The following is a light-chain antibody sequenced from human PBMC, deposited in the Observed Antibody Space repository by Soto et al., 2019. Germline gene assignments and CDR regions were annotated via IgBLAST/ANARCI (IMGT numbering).Light chain of an antibody. CDR1: QSISTY. CDR3: QQSYSIPWT. Sequence: DIQMTQSPSSLSASVGDRVIITCRASQSISTYVNWYQKKPGKGPELLIYAASTLQSGVPSRFSGSGSRTDFTLTISSLKPGDFATYYCQQSYSIPWTFGQGTTVEI. J-gene: IGKJ1*01. V-gene: IGKV1-39*01. CDR2: AAS.